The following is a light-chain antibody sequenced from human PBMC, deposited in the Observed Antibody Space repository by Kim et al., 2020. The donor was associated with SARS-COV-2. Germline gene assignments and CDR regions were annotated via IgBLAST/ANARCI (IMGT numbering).Light chain of an antibody. CDR2: RNK. Sequence: QTGNLNCTGKRYKVGRQGASWLQQHQGQSPKLLSHRNKDRPSRISERLSASRAGNTASLTITGLQPEDEADYYCSAWDGSLSAWVFGGGTQLTVL. V-gene: IGLV10-54*01. J-gene: IGLJ3*02. CDR1: RYKVGRQG. CDR3: SAWDGSLSAWV.